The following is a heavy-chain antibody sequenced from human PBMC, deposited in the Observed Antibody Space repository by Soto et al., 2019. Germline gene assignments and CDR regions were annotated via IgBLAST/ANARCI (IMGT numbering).Heavy chain of an antibody. Sequence: GGSLRLSCAASGFTFSSYAMSWVRQAPGKGLEWVSAISGSGGSTYYADSVKGRFTISRDNAKNTLYLQMNSLRAEDTAVYYCASQKDLLHFDYWGQGTLVTFSS. CDR3: ASQKDLLHFDY. CDR1: GFTFSSYA. J-gene: IGHJ4*02. D-gene: IGHD2-15*01. CDR2: ISGSGGST. V-gene: IGHV3-23*01.